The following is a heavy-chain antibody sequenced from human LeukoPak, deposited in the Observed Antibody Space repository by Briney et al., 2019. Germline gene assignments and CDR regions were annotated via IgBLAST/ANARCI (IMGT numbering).Heavy chain of an antibody. Sequence: SETLSLICAVYGGSFSGYYWSWIRQPPGKGLEWIGEINHSGSTNYNPSLKSRVTISVDTSKNQFSLKLSSVTAADTAVYYCARGGRFLSAWFDPWGQGTLVTVSS. J-gene: IGHJ5*02. V-gene: IGHV4-34*01. D-gene: IGHD3-3*01. CDR1: GGSFSGYY. CDR3: ARGGRFLSAWFDP. CDR2: INHSGST.